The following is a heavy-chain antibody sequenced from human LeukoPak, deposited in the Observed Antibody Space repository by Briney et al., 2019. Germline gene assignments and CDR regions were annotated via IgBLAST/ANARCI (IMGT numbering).Heavy chain of an antibody. CDR3: AKDLNWFDP. V-gene: IGHV3-23*01. CDR1: GFIFSDYV. CDR2: SGTGGRT. J-gene: IGHJ5*02. Sequence: SGGSLRLSCAGSGFIFSDYVMSWVRQAPGKGLEWVSGSGTGGRTYYADSVKGRFTISRDNSKNTLYLQMNSLRAEDTAVYYCAKDLNWFDPWGQGTLVTVSS.